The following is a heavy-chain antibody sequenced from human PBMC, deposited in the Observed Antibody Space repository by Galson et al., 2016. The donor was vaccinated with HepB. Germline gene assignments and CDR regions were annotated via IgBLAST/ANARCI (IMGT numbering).Heavy chain of an antibody. D-gene: IGHD4-23*01. J-gene: IGHJ6*02. CDR3: GFQLRGSHYYYALDV. CDR2: VYHTGKP. V-gene: IGHV4-61*08. Sequence: ETLSLTCIVSGASVNSGDYFWSWIRQPPGKGLEWFGYVYHTGKPHYNASLQSRVTISLDTSKNQFSLNLASATAADTAVYYCGFQLRGSHYYYALDVWGQGTTVTVSS. CDR1: GASVNSGDYF.